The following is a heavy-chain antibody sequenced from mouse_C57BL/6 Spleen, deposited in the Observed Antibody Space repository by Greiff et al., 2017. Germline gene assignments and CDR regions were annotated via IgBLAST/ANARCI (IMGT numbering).Heavy chain of an antibody. V-gene: IGHV1-47*01. J-gene: IGHJ4*01. CDR2: FHPYNDDT. D-gene: IGHD2-2*01. CDR3: ARRGIDGYDAGAMDY. CDR1: GYTFTTYP. Sequence: VKLMESGAELVKPGASVKMSCKASGYTFTTYPIEWMKQNHGKSLEWIGNFHPYNDDTKYNEKFKGKATLTVEKSSSTVYLELSRLTSDDSAVYSCARRGIDGYDAGAMDYWGQGTSVTVSS.